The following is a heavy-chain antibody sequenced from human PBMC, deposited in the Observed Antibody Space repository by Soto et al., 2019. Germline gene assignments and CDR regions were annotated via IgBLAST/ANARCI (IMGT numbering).Heavy chain of an antibody. D-gene: IGHD3-10*01. CDR1: GYTFTNDY. CDR3: ARASWDRVRGVKEFDY. Sequence: QVQLVQSGAEVKKPGASVKVSCKASGYTFTNDYMHWVRQAPGQGLEWMGIINPSTGTTSYAQKFQGRVTMTRDTSTSTVHMELSSLRSVDTAVYYCARASWDRVRGVKEFDYGGQGTLVTVSS. V-gene: IGHV1-46*01. J-gene: IGHJ4*02. CDR2: INPSTGTT.